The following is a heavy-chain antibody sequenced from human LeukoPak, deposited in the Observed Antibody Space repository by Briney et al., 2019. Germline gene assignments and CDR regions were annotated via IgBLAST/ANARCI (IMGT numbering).Heavy chain of an antibody. Sequence: GGSLRLSCAASGFTFSSYSMNWVRQAPGKGLEWVSSISSSSSYIYYADSVKGRFTISGDNAKNSLYLQMNSLRAEDTAVYYCARDTPGYNWNDGCFDYWGQGTLVTVSS. V-gene: IGHV3-21*01. D-gene: IGHD1-1*01. CDR1: GFTFSSYS. CDR2: ISSSSSYI. J-gene: IGHJ4*02. CDR3: ARDTPGYNWNDGCFDY.